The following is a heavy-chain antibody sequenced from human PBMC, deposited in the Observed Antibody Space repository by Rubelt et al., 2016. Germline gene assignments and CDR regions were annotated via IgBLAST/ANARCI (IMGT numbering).Heavy chain of an antibody. CDR3: AKYGGSGFSFDY. CDR2: IKVDGSEK. D-gene: IGHD5-12*01. CDR1: GFSFTYYW. V-gene: IGHV3-7*01. Sequence: EVQLVESGGGVVQPGGSLRLSCAASGFSFTYYWMSWVRQAPGKGLEWVANIKVDGSEKYYVDSVKGRFTISRDNTKNSLSLEMNSLRAEDTSFYYCAKYGGSGFSFDYWGQGTLVTVSS. J-gene: IGHJ4*02.